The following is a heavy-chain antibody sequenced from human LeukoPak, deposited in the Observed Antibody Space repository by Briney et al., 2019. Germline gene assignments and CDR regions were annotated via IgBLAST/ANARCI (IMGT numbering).Heavy chain of an antibody. Sequence: ASVKVSCKASGGTFSSYAISWVRQAPGQGLEWMGGIIPIFGTANYAQKFQGRVTITADESTSTAYMELSSLRSEDTAVYYCARALDHLYYDILTGGPLGYWGQGTLVTVSS. V-gene: IGHV1-69*13. CDR1: GGTFSSYA. J-gene: IGHJ4*02. CDR2: IIPIFGTA. CDR3: ARALDHLYYDILTGGPLGY. D-gene: IGHD3-9*01.